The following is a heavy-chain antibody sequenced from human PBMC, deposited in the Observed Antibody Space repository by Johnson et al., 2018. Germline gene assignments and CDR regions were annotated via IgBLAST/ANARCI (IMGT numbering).Heavy chain of an antibody. CDR3: ARRGDYDEGYFQH. D-gene: IGHD4-17*01. CDR1: GFNFYTYW. Sequence: VQLVESGGGLVQPGGSLRLSCAASGFNFYTYWMTWIRQAPGKGLEWVAHIYLDGSEKSYADSVKGRFTIYRDNAKNSLYLQMDSLRADDTAVYYCARRGDYDEGYFQHWGQGSLVIVSS. V-gene: IGHV3-7*01. CDR2: IYLDGSEK. J-gene: IGHJ1*01.